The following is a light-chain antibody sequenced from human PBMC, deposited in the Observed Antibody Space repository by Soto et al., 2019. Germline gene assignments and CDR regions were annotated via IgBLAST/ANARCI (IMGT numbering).Light chain of an antibody. J-gene: IGKJ4*01. CDR1: ESIGNY. Sequence: EVVLTQSPATLSLSPGERATLSCRASESIGNYLAWYQQKLGQAPELIIYDASHRAIGIPGRFSGDGSGTVFTLTISSLEPVDFAVYYCQWRSDWPPRLTFGGGTKVEIK. CDR3: QWRSDWPPRLT. V-gene: IGKV3-11*01. CDR2: DAS.